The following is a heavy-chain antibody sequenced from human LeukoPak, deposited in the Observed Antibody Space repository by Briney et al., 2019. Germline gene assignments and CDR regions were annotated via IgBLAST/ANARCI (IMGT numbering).Heavy chain of an antibody. CDR1: GDSVSSNNVG. D-gene: IGHD5-12*01. V-gene: IGHV6-1*01. Sequence: SQTLSLTCAISGDSVSSNNVGWSWLRQAPSRGLEWLGRTKYRSKWYYDYAVSVKGRITINSDTAKNQFYLQLKSVTPEDTAVYYCARLYRYAFDVWGQGTVVTVSS. J-gene: IGHJ3*01. CDR3: ARLYRYAFDV. CDR2: TKYRSKWYY.